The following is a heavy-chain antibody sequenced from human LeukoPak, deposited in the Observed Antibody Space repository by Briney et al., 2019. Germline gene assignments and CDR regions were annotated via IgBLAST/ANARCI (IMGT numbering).Heavy chain of an antibody. CDR1: GGSISSYY. CDR3: AILDDYDAFDI. Sequence: SETLSLTCTVSGGSISSYYWSWIRQPPGKGLEGIGYIYYSGSTNYNPSLNSRVTISVDTTKNQFSLKLSSVTAADTAVYYCAILDDYDAFDIWGQGTMVTVSS. J-gene: IGHJ3*02. D-gene: IGHD4-11*01. V-gene: IGHV4-59*01. CDR2: IYYSGST.